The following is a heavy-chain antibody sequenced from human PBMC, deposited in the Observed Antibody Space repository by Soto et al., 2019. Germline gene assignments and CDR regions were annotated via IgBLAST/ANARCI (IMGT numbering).Heavy chain of an antibody. CDR3: ARGDGDYYDGNGYLGRH. Sequence: EVQLVESGGGIVQPGGSLRLSCAASGFTFSSYWMHWVRQAPGKGLVWVSRINSDGSRTSYADSAKGRFTISRDNAKTTVYLQMNSLRDEDTAVYYCARGDGDYYDGNGYLGRHWGQGTLVTVSS. D-gene: IGHD3-22*01. J-gene: IGHJ4*02. CDR2: INSDGSRT. V-gene: IGHV3-74*01. CDR1: GFTFSSYW.